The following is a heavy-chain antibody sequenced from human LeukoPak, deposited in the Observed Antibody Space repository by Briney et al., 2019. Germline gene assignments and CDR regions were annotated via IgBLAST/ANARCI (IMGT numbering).Heavy chain of an antibody. CDR2: INNYNGNA. D-gene: IGHD6-19*01. Sequence: ASVKVSCKASGYTFTIYGISWVRQAPGQGLEWMGWINNYNGNADYAQKLQGRVTVTTDTSTSTAYMELKSLRSDDTAVYYCARQAGGYSSGWYQFHFDYWGQGTLVTVSS. J-gene: IGHJ4*02. CDR1: GYTFTIYG. CDR3: ARQAGGYSSGWYQFHFDY. V-gene: IGHV1-18*04.